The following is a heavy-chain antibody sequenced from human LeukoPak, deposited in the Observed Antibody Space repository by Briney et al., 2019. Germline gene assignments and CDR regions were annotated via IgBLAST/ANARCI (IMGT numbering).Heavy chain of an antibody. CDR2: ISYAGHSE. CDR1: GFTFSLYG. J-gene: IGHJ3*02. D-gene: IGHD2-15*01. Sequence: GRSLRLSCAASGFTFSLYGVNWVRQALGKGLEWVAFISYAGHSENYADSVKGRFTISRDNSKNTLYLQMNSLRAEDTAVYYCAKGGGIPSNDAFDMWGQGTMVTVSS. V-gene: IGHV3-30*02. CDR3: AKGGGIPSNDAFDM.